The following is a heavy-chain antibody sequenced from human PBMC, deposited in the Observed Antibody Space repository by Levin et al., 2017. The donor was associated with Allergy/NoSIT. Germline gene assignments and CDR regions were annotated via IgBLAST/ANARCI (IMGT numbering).Heavy chain of an antibody. CDR2: ISGSGGST. CDR1: GFTFSSYA. D-gene: IGHD3-22*01. Sequence: QSGGSLRLSCAASGFTFSSYAMSWVRQAPGKGLEWVSAISGSGGSTYYADSVKGRFTISRDNSKNTLYLQMNSLRAEDTAVYYCAKGRTYYYDSSGFDWGQGTLVTVSS. CDR3: AKGRTYYYDSSGFD. J-gene: IGHJ4*02. V-gene: IGHV3-23*01.